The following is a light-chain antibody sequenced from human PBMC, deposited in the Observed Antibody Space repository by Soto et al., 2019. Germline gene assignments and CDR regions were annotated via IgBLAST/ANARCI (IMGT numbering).Light chain of an antibody. CDR1: SSNIVAGYD. V-gene: IGLV1-40*01. CDR2: GNS. Sequence: QAVVTQPPSVSGAPGQRVTISCTGSSSNIVAGYDVHWYQQLPGTAPKLLIYGNSNRPSGVPDRFSGSKSGTSASLAITGLQAEDEAVYYCQSYDSSLSVWVFGGGTKVTVL. J-gene: IGLJ3*02. CDR3: QSYDSSLSVWV.